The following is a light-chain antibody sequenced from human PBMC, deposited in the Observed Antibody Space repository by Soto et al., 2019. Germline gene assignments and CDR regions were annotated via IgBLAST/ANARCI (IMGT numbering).Light chain of an antibody. Sequence: QPVLTQPPSVSGAPGQRIIISCTGSSSNIGAGFDVHWYQHLPGTAPKLLVYDNDNRPSGLPARFSDSRSGTSASLAITSLQADDEADYYCQSYDNSLSGVVFGGGTKLTVL. J-gene: IGLJ2*01. CDR2: DND. V-gene: IGLV1-40*01. CDR1: SSNIGAGFD. CDR3: QSYDNSLSGVV.